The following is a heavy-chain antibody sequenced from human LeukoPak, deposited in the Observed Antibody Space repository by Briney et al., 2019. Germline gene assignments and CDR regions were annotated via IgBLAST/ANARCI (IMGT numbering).Heavy chain of an antibody. V-gene: IGHV4-4*07. D-gene: IGHD3-16*01. J-gene: IGHJ4*02. CDR1: GGSISSYY. CDR3: ARDLIHSAAGDFDF. Sequence: MPSETLSLICTVSGGSISSYYWSWIRQPAGKGLEWIGRIYTTGGTNYNPSLKSRVTMSVDTSKNQFSLRLSSVTAADTAVYYCARDLIHSAAGDFDFWGQGTLVTVSS. CDR2: IYTTGGT.